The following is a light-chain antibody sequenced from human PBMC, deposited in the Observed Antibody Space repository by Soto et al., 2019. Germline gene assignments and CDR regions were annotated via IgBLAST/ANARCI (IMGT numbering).Light chain of an antibody. CDR3: KQYGSSLWT. CDR1: QSVISSY. V-gene: IGKV3-20*01. CDR2: GAS. Sequence: EIVLTQSPGTLSLSPGERATLSCRASQSVISSYLAWYQQKSGQAPRLFIYGASNRATGIPDRFSGSGSGTDITLTISRLEPEDFAVYYCKQYGSSLWTFGQGTKMEI. J-gene: IGKJ1*01.